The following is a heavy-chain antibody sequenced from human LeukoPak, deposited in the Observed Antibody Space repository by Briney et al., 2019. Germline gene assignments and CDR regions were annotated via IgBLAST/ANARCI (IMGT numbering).Heavy chain of an antibody. Sequence: HEASVKVSCKASGYTFTSYDINWVRQATGQGLEWMGWMNPNSGNTGYAQKFQGRVTMTRNTSISTAYMELSSLRSEDTAVYYCARARAAANWFDPWGQGTLVTVSS. CDR2: MNPNSGNT. CDR3: ARARAAANWFDP. D-gene: IGHD6-13*01. J-gene: IGHJ5*02. V-gene: IGHV1-8*01. CDR1: GYTFTSYD.